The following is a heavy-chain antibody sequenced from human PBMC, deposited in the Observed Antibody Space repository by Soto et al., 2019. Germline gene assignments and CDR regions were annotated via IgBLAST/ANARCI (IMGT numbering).Heavy chain of an antibody. D-gene: IGHD3-10*01. CDR1: GGSISSISSY. CDR2: VYYSGST. CDR3: ARQTEYYYASGRAAPLYGMDV. J-gene: IGHJ6*02. V-gene: IGHV4-39*01. Sequence: QLQLQESGPGLVKPSETLSLTCTVSGGSISSISSYWGWIRQPPGKGLEWIGNVYYSGSTYSNPSLTSRLTISADTSKTPFSLKLTSMTAADTAVYFCARQTEYYYASGRAAPLYGMDVWGQGTTVTVSS.